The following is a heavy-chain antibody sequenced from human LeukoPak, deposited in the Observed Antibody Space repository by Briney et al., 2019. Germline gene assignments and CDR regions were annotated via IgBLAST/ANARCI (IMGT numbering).Heavy chain of an antibody. CDR1: GGTFSSYA. CDR2: IIPIFGMA. D-gene: IGHD6-19*01. Sequence: SVTVSCKASGGTFSSYAISWVRQAPGQGLEWMGRIIPIFGMANHAQNFQGRVTLTADKSTSTAYMELSSLTSEDTAVYFCARDADIAVAGISSANWFDPWGQGTLVTVSA. J-gene: IGHJ5*02. V-gene: IGHV1-69*04. CDR3: ARDADIAVAGISSANWFDP.